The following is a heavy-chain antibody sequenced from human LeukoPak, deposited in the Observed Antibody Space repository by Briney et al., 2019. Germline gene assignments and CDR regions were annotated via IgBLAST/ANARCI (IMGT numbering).Heavy chain of an antibody. D-gene: IGHD3-10*01. CDR3: ARASAGYYGSGSYGGEGAPFDY. CDR2: ISSNGGST. J-gene: IGHJ4*02. V-gene: IGHV3-64*01. Sequence: PGGSLRLSCAASGFTFSSYAMHWVRQAPGKGLEYVSAISSNGGSTYYANSVKGRFTISRDNSKNTLYLQMGSLRAEDMAVYYCARASAGYYGSGSYGGEGAPFDYWGQGTLVTVSS. CDR1: GFTFSSYA.